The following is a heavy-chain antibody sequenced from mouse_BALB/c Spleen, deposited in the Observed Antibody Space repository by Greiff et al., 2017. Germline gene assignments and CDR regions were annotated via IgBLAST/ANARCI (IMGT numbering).Heavy chain of an antibody. CDR3: ASPYDYDLPAY. Sequence: EVQLQESGAELVRPGALVKLSCKASGFNIKDYYMHWVKQRPEQGLEWIGWIDPENGNTIYDPKFQGKASITADTSSNTAYLQLSSLTSEDTAVYYCASPYDYDLPAYWGQGTLVTVSA. J-gene: IGHJ3*01. CDR2: IDPENGNT. CDR1: GFNIKDYY. D-gene: IGHD2-4*01. V-gene: IGHV14-1*02.